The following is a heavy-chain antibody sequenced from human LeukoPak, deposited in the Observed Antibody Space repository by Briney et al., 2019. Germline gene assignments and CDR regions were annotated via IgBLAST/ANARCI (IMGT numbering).Heavy chain of an antibody. CDR2: IVVGSGNT. J-gene: IGHJ4*02. V-gene: IGHV1-58*02. D-gene: IGHD1-26*01. CDR3: AAELSGSYPPAFDY. CDR1: GFTFTSSA. Sequence: ASVKVSCKASGFTFTSSAMQWVRQARGQRLEWIGWIVVGSGNTNYAQKFQERVTITRDMSTSTAYMELSSLRSEDTAVYYCAAELSGSYPPAFDYWGQGTLVTDSS.